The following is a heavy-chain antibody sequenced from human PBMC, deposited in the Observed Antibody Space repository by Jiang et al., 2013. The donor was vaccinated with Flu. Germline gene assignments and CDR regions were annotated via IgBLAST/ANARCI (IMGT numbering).Heavy chain of an antibody. Sequence: VQLLESGGGLVQPGGSLRLSCAASGFTFSDHYMDWVRQAPGKGLEWVGRSRNKANSYTTEYAASVRGRFTISRDDSKNSVYLQMNSLKTEDTAVYYCGRSLWNSPAGDWGQGTLV. V-gene: IGHV3-72*01. CDR3: GRSLWNSPAGD. D-gene: IGHD1-7*01. J-gene: IGHJ4*02. CDR2: SRNKANSYTT. CDR1: GFTFSDHY.